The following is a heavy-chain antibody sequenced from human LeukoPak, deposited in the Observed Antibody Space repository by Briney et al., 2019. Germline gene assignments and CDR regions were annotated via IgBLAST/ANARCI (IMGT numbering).Heavy chain of an antibody. J-gene: IGHJ4*02. D-gene: IGHD2-15*01. Sequence: GGSLRLSCAASGFTFSSYAMHWVRQAPGKGLEWVAVISYDGSNKYYADSVKGRFTISRDNSKNTLCLQMNSLRAEDTAVYYCARDRDIVVVVAATIDYWGQGTLVTVSS. CDR1: GFTFSSYA. CDR3: ARDRDIVVVVAATIDY. V-gene: IGHV3-30-3*01. CDR2: ISYDGSNK.